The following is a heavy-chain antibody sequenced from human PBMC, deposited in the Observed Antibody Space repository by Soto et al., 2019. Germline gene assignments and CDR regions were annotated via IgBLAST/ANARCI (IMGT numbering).Heavy chain of an antibody. V-gene: IGHV4-39*01. CDR3: ASRIAVAGTFPGPSYY. J-gene: IGHJ4*02. CDR1: GGSISSSSYY. CDR2: IYYSGST. D-gene: IGHD6-19*01. Sequence: SETLSLTCTVSGGSISSSSYYWGWIRQPPGKGLEWIGSIYYSGSTYYNPSLKSRVTISVDTSKNQFSLKLSSVTAADTAVYYCASRIAVAGTFPGPSYYWGQGTLVTVSS.